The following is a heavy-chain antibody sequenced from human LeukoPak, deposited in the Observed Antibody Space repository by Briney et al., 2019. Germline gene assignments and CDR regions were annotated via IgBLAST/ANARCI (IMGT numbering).Heavy chain of an antibody. CDR1: GFTFSTYA. Sequence: GGSLRLSCAASGFTFSTYAMHWVRQAPGKGLEWVSIISTSGETTYYAGSVKGRFTISRDNSKNSLFLQMNSLRAEDTAVYYCARGSPLSYYFDYWGQGTLVTVSS. CDR2: ISTSGETT. J-gene: IGHJ4*02. V-gene: IGHV3-23*01. CDR3: ARGSPLSYYFDY. D-gene: IGHD2/OR15-2a*01.